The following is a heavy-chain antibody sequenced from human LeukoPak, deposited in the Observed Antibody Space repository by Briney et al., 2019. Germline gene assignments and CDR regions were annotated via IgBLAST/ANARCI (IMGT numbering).Heavy chain of an antibody. CDR3: ARVGDPSHHYNMGYFDY. J-gene: IGHJ4*02. D-gene: IGHD3-16*01. Sequence: PGRSLRLSCAASGFTFSSHAMHWVRQAPGKGLEWVAVISYDGSNKYYADSVKGRFTISRDNSKNTLYLQMNSLRAEDTAVYYCARVGDPSHHYNMGYFDYWGQGTLVTVSS. CDR1: GFTFSSHA. CDR2: ISYDGSNK. V-gene: IGHV3-30*04.